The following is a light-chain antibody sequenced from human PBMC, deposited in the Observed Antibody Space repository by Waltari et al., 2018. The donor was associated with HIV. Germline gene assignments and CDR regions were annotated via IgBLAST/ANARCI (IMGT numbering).Light chain of an antibody. V-gene: IGLV1-44*01. CDR1: SSNIGSNT. CDR3: AAWDDSLNGQVV. Sequence: QSVLTQPPSASGTPGQRVTISCSGSSSNIGSNTVNWYQQLPGTAPKRRSYRKNRRPSGVPDRCSGSKSGTSASLAISGLQSEDEADYYYAAWDDSLNGQVVFGGGTKLTVL. J-gene: IGLJ2*01. CDR2: RKN.